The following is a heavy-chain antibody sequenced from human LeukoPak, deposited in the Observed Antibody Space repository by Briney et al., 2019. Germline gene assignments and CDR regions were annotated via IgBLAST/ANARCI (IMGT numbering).Heavy chain of an antibody. CDR1: GFNFYIYA. CDR2: LSGTGNA. D-gene: IGHD3-10*01. J-gene: IGHJ4*02. V-gene: IGHV3-23*01. CDR3: ARESYYGSGSYEDY. Sequence: PGGSLRLSCAASGFNFYIYAMSWVRQAPGKGLEWVSSLSGTGNAYYADSVKGRFTISRDNSKNTLFLQMNSLRAEDTAVYYCARESYYGSGSYEDYWGQGTLVTVSS.